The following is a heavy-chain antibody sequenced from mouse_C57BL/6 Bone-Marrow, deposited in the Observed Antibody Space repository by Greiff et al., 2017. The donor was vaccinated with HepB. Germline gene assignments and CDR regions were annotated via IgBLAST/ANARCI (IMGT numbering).Heavy chain of an antibody. CDR3: ARSCAQVLYFDY. Sequence: QVQLKQSGAELVRPGASVKLSCKASGYTFTDYYINWVKPRPGQGLEWIARIYPGSGNNYYNEKFKGKATLTAEKSSSTAYMQLSSLTSEDSAVYFGARSCAQVLYFDYWGQGTTRTVSS. V-gene: IGHV1-76*01. CDR1: GYTFTDYY. J-gene: IGHJ2*01. D-gene: IGHD3-2*02. CDR2: IYPGSGNN.